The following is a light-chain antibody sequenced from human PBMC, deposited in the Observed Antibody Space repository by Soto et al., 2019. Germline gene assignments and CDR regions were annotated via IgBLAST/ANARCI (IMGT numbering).Light chain of an antibody. CDR3: QQTNSFPLT. J-gene: IGKJ3*01. CDR1: QGISSW. Sequence: DIQMTQSPSSVSASVGDRVTISCRASQGISSWLAWYQQKPGKAPSLLIYSASTLYSGVPLRFSGSASGTDFTLTISSLQPEDFATYYCQQTNSFPLTFGPGTKVDIK. CDR2: SAS. V-gene: IGKV1-12*01.